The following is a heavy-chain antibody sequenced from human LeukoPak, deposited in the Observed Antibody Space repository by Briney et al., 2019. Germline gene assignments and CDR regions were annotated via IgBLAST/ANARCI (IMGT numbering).Heavy chain of an antibody. Sequence: GASVKVSCKASGGTFSSYAISWVRQAPGQGLEWMGRIIPILGIANYAQKFQGRVTITADKSTSTAYMELSSLRSEDTAVYYCARDAVRGGSFDYWDQGTLVTVSS. V-gene: IGHV1-69*04. J-gene: IGHJ4*02. CDR1: GGTFSSYA. CDR3: ARDAVRGGSFDY. D-gene: IGHD3-10*02. CDR2: IIPILGIA.